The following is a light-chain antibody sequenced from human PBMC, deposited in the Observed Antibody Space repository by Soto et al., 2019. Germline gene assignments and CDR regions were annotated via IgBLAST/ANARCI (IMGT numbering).Light chain of an antibody. V-gene: IGKV3-20*01. CDR3: QHYGSSPANT. J-gene: IGKJ2*01. Sequence: ELVLTQSPGTLSLSPGERATLSCRASQSVKNTYLAWYQKKPGQAPTLLIYGASSRATGIPDRFSGSGSGTDFTLTISRLEAEDFAVYYCQHYGSSPANTFGQGTKLEIK. CDR1: QSVKNTY. CDR2: GAS.